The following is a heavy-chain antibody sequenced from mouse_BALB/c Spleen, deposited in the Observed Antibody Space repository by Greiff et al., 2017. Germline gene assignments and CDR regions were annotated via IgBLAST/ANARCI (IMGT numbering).Heavy chain of an antibody. J-gene: IGHJ1*01. D-gene: IGHD2-14*01. CDR2: IYPGDGDT. CDR1: GYAFSSYW. V-gene: IGHV1-80*01. CDR3: ARPYYRYGGYFDV. Sequence: QVQLQQSGAELVRPGSSVKISCKASGYAFSSYWMNWVKQRPGQGLEWIGQIYPGDGDTNYNGKFKGKATLTADKSSSTAYMQLSSLTSEDSAVYFCARPYYRYGGYFDVWGAGTTVTVSS.